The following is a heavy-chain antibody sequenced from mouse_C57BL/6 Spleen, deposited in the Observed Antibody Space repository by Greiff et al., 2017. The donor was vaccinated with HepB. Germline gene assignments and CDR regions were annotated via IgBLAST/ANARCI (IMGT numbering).Heavy chain of an antibody. CDR2: IDPSDSYT. J-gene: IGHJ3*01. CDR1: GYTFTSYW. Sequence: VQLQQPGAELVMPGASVKLSCKASGYTFTSYWMHWVKQRPGQGLEWIGEIDPSDSYTNYNQKFKGKSTLTVDKSSSTAYMQLSSLTSEDSAVYYCASHYYGSGEGFAYWGQGTLVTVSA. CDR3: ASHYYGSGEGFAY. D-gene: IGHD1-1*01. V-gene: IGHV1-69*01.